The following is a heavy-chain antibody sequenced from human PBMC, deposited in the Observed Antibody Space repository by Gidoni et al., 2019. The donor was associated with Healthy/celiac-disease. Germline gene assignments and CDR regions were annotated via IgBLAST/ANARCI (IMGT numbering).Heavy chain of an antibody. CDR3: ARVGSGAAPSSRYYYYYGMDV. CDR1: GFTFSSYS. V-gene: IGHV3-21*01. Sequence: EVQLVESGGGLVKPGGSLRLSCAASGFTFSSYSMNWVRQAPGKGLEWFSSISSSSSYIYYADSVKGRFTISRDNAKNSLYLQMNSLRAEDTAVYYCARVGSGAAPSSRYYYYYGMDVWGQGTTVTVSS. CDR2: ISSSSSYI. J-gene: IGHJ6*02. D-gene: IGHD3-3*01.